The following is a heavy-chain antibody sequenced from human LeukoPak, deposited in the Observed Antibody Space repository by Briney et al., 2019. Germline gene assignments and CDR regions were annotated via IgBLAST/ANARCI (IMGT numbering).Heavy chain of an antibody. Sequence: GGSLRLSCVASGFSFSNYAMTWVRQAPGKGLEWVSGISGNTIGTYYADSVKGRFTISRDDAKNSLYLQMNSLRAEDTAVYYCARATDTMIVVVPDAFDIWGQGTMVTVSS. CDR1: GFSFSNYA. CDR2: ISGNTIGT. V-gene: IGHV3-21*01. D-gene: IGHD3-22*01. J-gene: IGHJ3*02. CDR3: ARATDTMIVVVPDAFDI.